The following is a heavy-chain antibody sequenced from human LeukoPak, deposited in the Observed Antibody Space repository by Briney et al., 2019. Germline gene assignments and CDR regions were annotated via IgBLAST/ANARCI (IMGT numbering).Heavy chain of an antibody. Sequence: GGSLRLSCAASGFTFSDYYMSWIRQAPGKGLEWVSAISGSGGSTYYADSVKGRFTISRDNSKNTLYLQMNSLRAEDTAVYYCAKDSVSLESYYWGQGTLVTVSS. CDR3: AKDSVSLESYY. J-gene: IGHJ4*02. CDR1: GFTFSDYY. CDR2: ISGSGGST. V-gene: IGHV3-23*01. D-gene: IGHD3-3*01.